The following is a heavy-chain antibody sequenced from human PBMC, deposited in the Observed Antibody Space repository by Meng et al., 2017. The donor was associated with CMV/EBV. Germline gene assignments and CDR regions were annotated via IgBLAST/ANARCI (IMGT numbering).Heavy chain of an antibody. D-gene: IGHD6-13*01. CDR3: ARDRGTAAAGVGWFDP. CDR2: ISCDRSNK. J-gene: IGHJ5*02. CDR1: GFTFSSCA. Sequence: GGSLRLSCAASGFTFSSCAMHWVRQAPGKGLEWVAVISCDRSNKYYADSVKGRFTISRDNAKNTMYLQMNSLRAKDTAVYYCARDRGTAAAGVGWFDPWGQGTLVTVSS. V-gene: IGHV3-30*04.